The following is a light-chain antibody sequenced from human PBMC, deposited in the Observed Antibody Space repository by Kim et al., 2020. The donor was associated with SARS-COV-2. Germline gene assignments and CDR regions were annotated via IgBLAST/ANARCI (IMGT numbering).Light chain of an antibody. V-gene: IGLV2-8*01. CDR2: EVI. Sequence: QSALTQPPSASGSPGQSVTISCTGSSSDIGNYNYVSWYQQHPGRAPKLIIYEVIKRPSGVPDRFSGSKSGNTASLTVSGLQAEDEADYYCSSFAATYTILFGGGTQLTVL. J-gene: IGLJ2*01. CDR1: SSDIGNYNY. CDR3: SSFAATYTIL.